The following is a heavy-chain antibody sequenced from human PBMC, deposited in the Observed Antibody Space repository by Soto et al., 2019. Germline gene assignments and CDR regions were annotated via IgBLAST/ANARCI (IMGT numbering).Heavy chain of an antibody. CDR3: ARGKPPVPRTYYYYGMDV. D-gene: IGHD2-2*01. Sequence: QVQLVQSGAEVKKPGSSVKVSCKASGGTFSSYAISWVRQAPGQGLEWMGGIIPIFGTANYAQKFQGRVTITADESTSTAYMELSSLRSEDTAVYCCARGKPPVPRTYYYYGMDVWGQGTTVTVSS. CDR1: GGTFSSYA. CDR2: IIPIFGTA. J-gene: IGHJ6*02. V-gene: IGHV1-69*01.